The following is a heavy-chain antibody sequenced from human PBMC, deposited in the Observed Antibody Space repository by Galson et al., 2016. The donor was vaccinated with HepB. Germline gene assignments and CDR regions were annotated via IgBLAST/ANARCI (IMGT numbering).Heavy chain of an antibody. J-gene: IGHJ6*02. CDR1: GFIFGDYG. V-gene: IGHV3-33*05. Sequence: SLRLSCAGSGFIFGDYGMHWVRQAPGKGLEWVAVISYHGRDKYYRDTVKGRFTISRDNSNNMQYLQMSSLRPEDTAVYYCTRDYSKIVLMEDYYYYNMDVWGQGTTVTVSS. CDR2: ISYHGRDK. CDR3: TRDYSKIVLMEDYYYYNMDV. D-gene: IGHD2-8*01.